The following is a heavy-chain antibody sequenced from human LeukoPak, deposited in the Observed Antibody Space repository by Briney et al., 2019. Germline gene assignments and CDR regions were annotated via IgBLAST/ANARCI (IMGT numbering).Heavy chain of an antibody. CDR2: IYYSGST. CDR1: GGSISSSSYY. CDR3: ARGGYSSISPWG. D-gene: IGHD6-13*01. V-gene: IGHV4-39*01. Sequence: SETLSLTCTVSGGSISSSSYYWGWIRQPPGKGLEWIGSIYYSGSTYYNPSLKSRVIISVDTSKNQFSLKLSSVTAADTAVCYCARGGYSSISPWGWGQGTLVTVSS. J-gene: IGHJ4*02.